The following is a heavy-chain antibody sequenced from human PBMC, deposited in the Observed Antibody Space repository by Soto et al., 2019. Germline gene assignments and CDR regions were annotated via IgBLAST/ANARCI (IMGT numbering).Heavy chain of an antibody. CDR3: AKDSGNYYGSGSYYNLLPDY. D-gene: IGHD3-10*01. V-gene: IGHV3-23*01. CDR1: GFTFSSYA. J-gene: IGHJ4*02. Sequence: EVQLLESGGGLVQPGGSLRLSCAASGFTFSSYAMSWVRQAPGKGLEWVSAISGSGGSTYYADSVKGRFTISRDNSENTMYLQMNSLRAEDTAVYYCAKDSGNYYGSGSYYNLLPDYWGQGTLVTVSS. CDR2: ISGSGGST.